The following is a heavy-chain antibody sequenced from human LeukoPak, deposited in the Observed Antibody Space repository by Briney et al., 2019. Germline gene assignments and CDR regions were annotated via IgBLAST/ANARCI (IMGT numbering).Heavy chain of an antibody. Sequence: GGSLRLSCAASGFTFSSYAMSWVRQAPGKGLEWVSVLSGSGGSTYYADSVKGRFSISRDNSKNTLYLQMNSLRAEDTGVYYCAKDASSSWYTLFDYWGQGTLVTVSP. CDR3: AKDASSSWYTLFDY. CDR1: GFTFSSYA. V-gene: IGHV3-23*01. J-gene: IGHJ4*02. CDR2: LSGSGGST. D-gene: IGHD6-13*01.